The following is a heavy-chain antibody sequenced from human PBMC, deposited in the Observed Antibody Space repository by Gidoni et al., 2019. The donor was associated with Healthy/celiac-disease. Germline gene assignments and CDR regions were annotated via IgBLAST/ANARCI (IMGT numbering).Heavy chain of an antibody. Sequence: VQLLESGGGLVQHGRSLRLSCAASGLPFSSYDMSWVSQSQGKGLEWVSAISGSGGSTYYADSVKGRFTIARDNSKNTLYLQMNSLRAEDTAVYYCAKERPRLRVGAVDYWGQGTLVTVSS. J-gene: IGHJ4*02. D-gene: IGHD1-26*01. CDR1: GLPFSSYD. V-gene: IGHV3-23*01. CDR2: ISGSGGST. CDR3: AKERPRLRVGAVDY.